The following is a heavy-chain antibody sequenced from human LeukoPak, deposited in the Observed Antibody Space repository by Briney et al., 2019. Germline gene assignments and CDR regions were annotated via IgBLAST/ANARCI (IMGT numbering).Heavy chain of an antibody. V-gene: IGHV5-51*01. CDR2: INSGGSDS. J-gene: IGHJ5*02. CDR3: ARHIRPDISGCQRWLDP. CDR1: GYTFTNCW. D-gene: IGHD3-22*01. Sequence: PGESLKISCKGSGYTFTNCWIGWVRQMPGKGLEWMGIINSGGSDSSYSPSFQGRVTISADKSISTAYLQWSSLKASDTAMYYCARHIRPDISGCQRWLDPWGQGTLVTVSS.